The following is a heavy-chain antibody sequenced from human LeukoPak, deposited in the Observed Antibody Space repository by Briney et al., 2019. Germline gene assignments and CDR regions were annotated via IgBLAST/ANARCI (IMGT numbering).Heavy chain of an antibody. CDR3: AKGRDGYNLNYFDY. CDR2: ISGSGGST. D-gene: IGHD5-24*01. Sequence: GRSLRLSCAASGFTFSSYAMSWVRQAPGKGLEWVSAISGSGGSTYYADSVKGRFTISRDNSKNTLYLQMNSLRAEDTAVYYCAKGRDGYNLNYFDYWGQGTLVTVSS. CDR1: GFTFSSYA. V-gene: IGHV3-23*01. J-gene: IGHJ4*02.